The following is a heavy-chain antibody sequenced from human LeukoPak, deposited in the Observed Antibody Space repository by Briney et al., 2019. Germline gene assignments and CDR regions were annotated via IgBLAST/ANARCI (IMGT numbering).Heavy chain of an antibody. CDR3: TTLQGDGDYLRLYYYYYYMDV. D-gene: IGHD4-17*01. CDR1: GFTFSNAW. Sequence: PGGSLRLSCADSGFTFSNAWMSWVRQAPGKGLEWVGRIKSKTDGGTTDYAAPVKGRFTISRDDSKNTLYLQMNSLKTEDTAVYYCTTLQGDGDYLRLYYYYYYMDVWGKGTTVTVSS. CDR2: IKSKTDGGTT. V-gene: IGHV3-15*01. J-gene: IGHJ6*03.